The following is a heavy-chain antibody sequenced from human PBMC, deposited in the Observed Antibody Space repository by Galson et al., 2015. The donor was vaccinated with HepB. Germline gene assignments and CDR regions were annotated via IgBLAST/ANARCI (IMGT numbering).Heavy chain of an antibody. CDR1: GFTFSSYA. Sequence: SLRLSCAASGFTFSSYAMSWVRQAPGKGLEWVSAISGSGGSTYYADSVKGRFTISRDNSKNTLYLQMNSLRAEDTAVYYCAKLSHEPHSGSYLTYYYYYYGMDVWGQGTTVTVSS. D-gene: IGHD1-26*01. CDR2: ISGSGGST. CDR3: AKLSHEPHSGSYLTYYYYYYGMDV. J-gene: IGHJ6*02. V-gene: IGHV3-23*01.